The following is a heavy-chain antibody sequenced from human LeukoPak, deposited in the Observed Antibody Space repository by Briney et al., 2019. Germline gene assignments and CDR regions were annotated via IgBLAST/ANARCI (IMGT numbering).Heavy chain of an antibody. CDR3: AREREYYDSSGYSNWFDP. CDR1: GYTFTSYD. J-gene: IGHJ5*02. V-gene: IGHV1-8*01. Sequence: ASVKVSCKASGYTFTSYDINWVRQATGQGLEWMGWMNPNSGNTGYAQKFQGRVTMTRNTSISTAYMELSSLRSEDTAVYYCAREREYYDSSGYSNWFDPWGQGTLVTVSS. D-gene: IGHD3-22*01. CDR2: MNPNSGNT.